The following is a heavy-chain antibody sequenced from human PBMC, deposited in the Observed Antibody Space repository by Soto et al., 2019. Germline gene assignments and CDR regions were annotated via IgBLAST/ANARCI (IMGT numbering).Heavy chain of an antibody. CDR3: ARDVLRFVEWLFSSGVRYYGMDV. V-gene: IGHV3-30*03. CDR1: GFTFSSYG. J-gene: IGHJ6*02. D-gene: IGHD3-3*01. CDR2: ISYDGSNK. Sequence: QVQLVESGGGVVQPGRSLRLSCAASGFTFSSYGMHWVRQAPGKGLEWVAVISYDGSNKYYADSVKGRFTISRDNSKNTLYLQMNSLRAEDTAVYYCARDVLRFVEWLFSSGVRYYGMDVWGQGTTVTVSS.